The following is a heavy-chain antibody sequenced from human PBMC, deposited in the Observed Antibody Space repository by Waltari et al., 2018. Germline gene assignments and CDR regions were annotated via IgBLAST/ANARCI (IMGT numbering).Heavy chain of an antibody. D-gene: IGHD6-13*01. CDR3: ARGGSSSWYLSYYYYGMDL. CDR1: GGSIHRSY. Sequence: QVQLQESGPGLVRPSETLSLPCTVSGGSIHRSYWRWIRQPAGKGLEWIGRIYSTGSTNYNPSLSSRVTMSVDTSNNQFSLKLNSVTAADTAVYYCARGGSSSWYLSYYYYGMDLWGQGTTVTVSS. J-gene: IGHJ6*02. CDR2: IYSTGST. V-gene: IGHV4-4*07.